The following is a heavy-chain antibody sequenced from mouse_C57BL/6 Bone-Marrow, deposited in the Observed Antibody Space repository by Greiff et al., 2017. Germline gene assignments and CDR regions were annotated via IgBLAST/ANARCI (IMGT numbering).Heavy chain of an antibody. Sequence: QVQLKQSGAELVRPGTSVKMSCKASGYTFTNYWIGWAKQRPGHGLEWIGDIYPGGGYTNYNEKFKGKATLTADKSSSTAYMQFSSLTSEDSAIYYCARETGPYFDYWGQGTTLTVSS. CDR2: IYPGGGYT. CDR1: GYTFTNYW. CDR3: ARETGPYFDY. J-gene: IGHJ2*01. D-gene: IGHD4-1*01. V-gene: IGHV1-63*01.